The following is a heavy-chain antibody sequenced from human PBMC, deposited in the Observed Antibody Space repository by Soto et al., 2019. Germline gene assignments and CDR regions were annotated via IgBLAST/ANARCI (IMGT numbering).Heavy chain of an antibody. CDR2: IYNNGYT. V-gene: IGHV4-59*01. D-gene: IGHD2-21*01. Sequence: QVQLQESGPGLVKPSETLSLSCTVSGGSIGTDYWSWIRQSPGKGLEWIGHIYNNGYTHYNPSLKSRVTISVNTSKNQFSLKLTSVTAADTAVYYCARERVIYAFDIWGQGTRVTVSS. CDR1: GGSIGTDY. J-gene: IGHJ3*02. CDR3: ARERVIYAFDI.